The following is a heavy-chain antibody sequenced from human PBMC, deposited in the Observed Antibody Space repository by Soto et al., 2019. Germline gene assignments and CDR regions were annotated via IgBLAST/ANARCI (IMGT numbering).Heavy chain of an antibody. J-gene: IGHJ4*02. V-gene: IGHV4-31*03. CDR3: ARELRCSSTSCRGVLLYFDY. CDR2: IYYSGST. CDR1: GGSISSGGYY. D-gene: IGHD2-2*01. Sequence: QVQLQESGPGLVKPSQTLSLTCTVSGGSISSGGYYWSWIRQHPGKGLEWIGYIYYSGSTYYNPSLESRVSTSVDTSKNQFSLKLSSVTAADTAVYYCARELRCSSTSCRGVLLYFDYWGQGTLVTVSS.